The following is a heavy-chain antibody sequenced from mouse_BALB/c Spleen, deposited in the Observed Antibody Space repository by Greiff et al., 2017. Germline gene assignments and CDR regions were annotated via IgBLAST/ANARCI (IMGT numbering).Heavy chain of an antibody. CDR1: GFTFSNYW. V-gene: IGHV6-6*02. J-gene: IGHJ4*01. D-gene: IGHD2-3*01. CDR3: TRWLLRAMDY. Sequence: EVQRVESGGGLVQPGGSMKLSCVASGFTFSNYWMNWVRQSPEKGLEWVAEIRLKSNNYATHYAESVKGRFTISRDDSKSSVYLQMNNLRAEDTGIYYCTRWLLRAMDYWGQGTSVTVSS. CDR2: IRLKSNNYAT.